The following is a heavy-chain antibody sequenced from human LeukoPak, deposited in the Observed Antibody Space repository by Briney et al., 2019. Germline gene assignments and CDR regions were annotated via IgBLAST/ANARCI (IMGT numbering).Heavy chain of an antibody. J-gene: IGHJ4*02. V-gene: IGHV1-69*13. D-gene: IGHD3-22*01. CDR2: IIPIFGTA. CDR1: GYTFTSYY. Sequence: ASVKVSCKASGYTFTSYYMHWVRQAPGQGLEWMGGIIPIFGTANYAQKFQGRVTITADESTSTVYMEMSSLKFEDTAVYYCARGWEYDSGGRPTAYVYWGQGTLVTVSS. CDR3: ARGWEYDSGGRPTAYVY.